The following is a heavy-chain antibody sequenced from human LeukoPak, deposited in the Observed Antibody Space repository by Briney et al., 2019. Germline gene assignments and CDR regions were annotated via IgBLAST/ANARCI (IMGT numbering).Heavy chain of an antibody. CDR1: GFTFSDYY. D-gene: IGHD2-2*02. V-gene: IGHV3-11*01. CDR3: APRAGCSSTSCYTTLDY. CDR2: ISSSGSTI. Sequence: GGSLRLSCAASGFTFSDYYMSWIRQAPGKGLEWVSYISSSGSTIYYADSVKGRFTISRDNSKNTLYLQMNSLRAEDTAVYYCAPRAGCSSTSCYTTLDYWGQGTLVTVSS. J-gene: IGHJ4*02.